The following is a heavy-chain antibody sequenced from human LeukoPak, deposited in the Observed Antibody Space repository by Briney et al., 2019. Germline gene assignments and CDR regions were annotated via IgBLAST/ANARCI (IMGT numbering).Heavy chain of an antibody. Sequence: GGSLRLSCAASGFTFSSYAVSWVRQAPGKGLEWVSAISGSGGSTYYADSVKGRFTISRDNSKNTLYLQMNSLRAEDTAVYYCAKDFRLHPQEYFQHWGQGTLVTVSS. CDR2: ISGSGGST. CDR1: GFTFSSYA. CDR3: AKDFRLHPQEYFQH. J-gene: IGHJ1*01. V-gene: IGHV3-23*01.